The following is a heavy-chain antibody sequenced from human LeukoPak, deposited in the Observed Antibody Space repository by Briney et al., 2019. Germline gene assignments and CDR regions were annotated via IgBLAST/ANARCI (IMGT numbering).Heavy chain of an antibody. CDR2: IEQGGSAK. J-gene: IGHJ4*02. D-gene: IGHD3-22*01. CDR3: ARGIRYYYDISGYFYLTY. V-gene: IGHV3-7*01. Sequence: GGSLRLSCAASRFTFSDYWMTWVRQAPGKGLEWVANIEQGGSAKYYVDSVKGRFTISRDNAKNSLYLQMNSLRAEDTAVYYCARGIRYYYDISGYFYLTYWGQGTLVTVSS. CDR1: RFTFSDYW.